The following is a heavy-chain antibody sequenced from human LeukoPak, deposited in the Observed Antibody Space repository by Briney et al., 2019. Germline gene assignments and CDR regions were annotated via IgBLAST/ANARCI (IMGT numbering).Heavy chain of an antibody. V-gene: IGHV3-7*01. CDR1: GFSFSSYW. Sequence: GGSLRLSCAASGFSFSSYWMSWIRQAPGKGLEWVANIKQDGSEKYYVDSVKGRFTISRDNARNSLYLQMNSLRAEDTAVYYCARSSDFWSGPIDYWGQGTLVTVSP. CDR2: IKQDGSEK. J-gene: IGHJ4*02. CDR3: ARSSDFWSGPIDY. D-gene: IGHD3-3*01.